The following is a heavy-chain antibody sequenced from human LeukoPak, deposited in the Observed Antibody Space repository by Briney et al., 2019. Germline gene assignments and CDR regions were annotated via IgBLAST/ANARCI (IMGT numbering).Heavy chain of an antibody. CDR3: AKEGIMITFGGVIARPFDY. D-gene: IGHD3-16*02. CDR2: INATGGTI. CDR1: GFTFSSNG. Sequence: PGGFLRLSCAASGFTFSSNGMNWVRQAPGKGLEWVSYINATGGTIYYADSVKGRFTVSRDNSKNTLYLQMNSLRAEDTAVYYCAKEGIMITFGGVIARPFDYWGQGTLVTVSS. V-gene: IGHV3-23*01. J-gene: IGHJ4*02.